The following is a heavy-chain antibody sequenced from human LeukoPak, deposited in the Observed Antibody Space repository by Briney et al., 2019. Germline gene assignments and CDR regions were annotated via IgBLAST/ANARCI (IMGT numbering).Heavy chain of an antibody. V-gene: IGHV3-21*01. Sequence: PGGSLRLSCAASGFTFSSYWMSWVRQAPGKGLEWVSSISSSSSYIYYADSVKGRFTISRDNAKNSLYLQMNSLRAEDTAVYYCARANDYGDYDPLDYWGQGTLVTVSS. CDR1: GFTFSSYW. CDR3: ARANDYGDYDPLDY. D-gene: IGHD4-17*01. CDR2: ISSSSSYI. J-gene: IGHJ4*02.